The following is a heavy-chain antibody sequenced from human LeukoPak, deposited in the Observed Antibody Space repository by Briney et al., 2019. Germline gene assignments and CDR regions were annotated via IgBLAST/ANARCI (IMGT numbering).Heavy chain of an antibody. CDR3: AKLTGDFWSAYYVYY. D-gene: IGHD3-3*01. Sequence: PSETLSLTCTVSGGSISSYYWSWIRLPPGKSLEWIVYIYYSGSTNYNPSLKSRVTISVHTSKNQFSLKLSSVTAADTAVYYCAKLTGDFWSAYYVYYWGQGTLVTVSS. J-gene: IGHJ4*02. V-gene: IGHV4-59*01. CDR1: GGSISSYY. CDR2: IYYSGST.